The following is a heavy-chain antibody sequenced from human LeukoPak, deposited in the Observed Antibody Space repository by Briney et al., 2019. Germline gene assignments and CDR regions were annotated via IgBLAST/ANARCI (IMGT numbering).Heavy chain of an antibody. CDR1: GFTFDDYA. D-gene: IGHD6-13*01. CDR3: AKDWWIAAAGTSPFDY. J-gene: IGHJ4*02. CDR2: ISWNSGSI. Sequence: GGSLRLSCAASGFTFDDYAMHWVRQAPGKGLEWVSGISWNSGSIGYADSVKGRFTISRDNAKNSLYLQMNSLRAEDTALYYCAKDWWIAAAGTSPFDYWGQGTLVTVSS. V-gene: IGHV3-9*01.